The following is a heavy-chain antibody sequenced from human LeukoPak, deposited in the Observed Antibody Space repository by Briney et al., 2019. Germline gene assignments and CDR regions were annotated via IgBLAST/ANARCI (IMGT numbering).Heavy chain of an antibody. CDR1: GYTFTSYY. V-gene: IGHV1-46*01. CDR3: ARDLFGYCSGGSCDGY. J-gene: IGHJ4*02. CDR2: INPSGGST. Sequence: ASVKVSCKAFGYTFTSYYMHWVRQAPGQGLEWMGIINPSGGSTSYAQKFQGRVTMTRDTSTSTVYMELSSLRSEDTAVYYCARDLFGYCSGGSCDGYWGQGTLVTVSS. D-gene: IGHD2-15*01.